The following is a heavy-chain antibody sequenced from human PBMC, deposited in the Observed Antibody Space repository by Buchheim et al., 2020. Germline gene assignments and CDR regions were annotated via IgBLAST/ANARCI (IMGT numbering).Heavy chain of an antibody. CDR3: AKRVAEGYLGGFDF. CDR2: ISASGGTT. D-gene: IGHD5-24*01. J-gene: IGHJ4*02. Sequence: EVQLLESGGGLVQPGGSLRLSCEVSGLIFSSYAMSWVGQAPGKGLEWVLGISASGGTTYYADSVKGRFTISRDISKKPLYLQMNRLRVEDTAVYYCAKRVAEGYLGGFDFWGQGTL. V-gene: IGHV3-23*01. CDR1: GLIFSSYA.